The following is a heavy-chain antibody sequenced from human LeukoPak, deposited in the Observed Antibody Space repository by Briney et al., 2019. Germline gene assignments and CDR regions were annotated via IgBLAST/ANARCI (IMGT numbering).Heavy chain of an antibody. D-gene: IGHD6-19*01. CDR3: ARGYSSGWYPNYSYYMDV. CDR1: GYTFTGYY. Sequence: ASVKVSCKASGYTFTGYYMHWVRQAPGQGLEWMGRINPNSGGTNYAQKFQGRVTMTRHTSISTAYMELSRLRSDDTAVYYCARGYSSGWYPNYSYYMDVWGKGTTVTVSS. V-gene: IGHV1-2*06. CDR2: INPNSGGT. J-gene: IGHJ6*03.